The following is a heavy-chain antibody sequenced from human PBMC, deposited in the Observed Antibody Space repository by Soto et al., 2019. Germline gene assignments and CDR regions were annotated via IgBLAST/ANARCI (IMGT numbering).Heavy chain of an antibody. CDR3: ARTTTAYNWFAL. V-gene: IGHV1-69*01. D-gene: IGHD4-17*01. CDR2: IIPISGAV. J-gene: IGHJ5*02. CDR1: GGTFTNYA. Sequence: QVQLVQSGAEVKKPGSSVKVSCKASGGTFTNYAINWVRQAPGQGLEWMGGIIPISGAVNYAQKFQGRVTINEEESTSTVYMALSSLRSENTAVYYCARTTTAYNWFALWGQGTLVTVSS.